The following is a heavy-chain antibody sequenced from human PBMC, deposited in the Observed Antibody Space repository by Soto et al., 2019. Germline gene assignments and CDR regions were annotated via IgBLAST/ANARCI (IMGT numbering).Heavy chain of an antibody. CDR1: GFTFNTYW. J-gene: IGHJ5*02. V-gene: IGHV3-74*01. CDR2: INSDGTKT. D-gene: IGHD5-12*01. Sequence: VQLVESGGILVQPGGSLRLSCAASGFTFNTYWMHWVRQAPGKGLVWVSRINSDGTKTTYADSVKGRFTTSRDNAKNTVYLQMNSLRAEDTSVYYCATVATNSYNWLDPWGQGTLVTVSS. CDR3: ATVATNSYNWLDP.